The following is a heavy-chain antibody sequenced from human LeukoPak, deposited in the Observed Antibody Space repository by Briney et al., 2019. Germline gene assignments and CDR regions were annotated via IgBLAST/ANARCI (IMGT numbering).Heavy chain of an antibody. CDR3: ARHTRHYYDSSGDAFDI. V-gene: IGHV1-69*05. CDR1: GGTFSSYA. Sequence: SVKVSCKASGGTFSSYAISWVRQAPGQGLEWMGGIIPIFGTANYAQKFQGRVTITTDESTSTAYMELSSLRSEDTAVYYCARHTRHYYDSSGDAFDIWGQGTMVTASS. J-gene: IGHJ3*02. D-gene: IGHD3-22*01. CDR2: IIPIFGTA.